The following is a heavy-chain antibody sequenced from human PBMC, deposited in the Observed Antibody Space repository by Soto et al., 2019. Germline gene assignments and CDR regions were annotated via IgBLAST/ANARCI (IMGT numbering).Heavy chain of an antibody. CDR3: AKDPRVHYYGSGSSSY. J-gene: IGHJ4*02. CDR2: ISGSGGNT. D-gene: IGHD3-10*01. V-gene: IGHV3-23*01. CDR1: GFVFSSYA. Sequence: EVQLLESGGGLVQPGGSLRLSCAASGFVFSSYAMSWVRQAPGKGLEWVSTISGSGGNTYYADSVKGRFTISRDHSKNTLYLQMNSLRAEDTALYYCAKDPRVHYYGSGSSSYWGQGTLVTVSS.